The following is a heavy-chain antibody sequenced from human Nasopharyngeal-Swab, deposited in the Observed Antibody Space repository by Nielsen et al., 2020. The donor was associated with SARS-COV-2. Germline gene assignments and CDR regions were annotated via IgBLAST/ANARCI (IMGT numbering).Heavy chain of an antibody. CDR3: ARDGLDYDFWSAYFMDV. J-gene: IGHJ6*02. CDR2: ISGSGDTT. V-gene: IGHV3-23*01. CDR1: GFTLSIYA. D-gene: IGHD3-3*01. Sequence: GGSLRLSCAASGFTLSIYAMTWVRQAPGKGLEWVSTISGSGDTTYYADSVKGRFTISRDNSKNTLYLQMNSLRAEDTAVYYCARDGLDYDFWSAYFMDVWGQGTTVPSP.